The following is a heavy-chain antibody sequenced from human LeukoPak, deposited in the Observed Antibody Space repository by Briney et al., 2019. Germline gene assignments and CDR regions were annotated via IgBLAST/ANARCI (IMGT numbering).Heavy chain of an antibody. J-gene: IGHJ4*02. Sequence: SVKVSCKASGYTFTSYDINWVRQAPGQGPEWMGGIITMFGTPNYAPKFQGRVTFTADESTNTAYMELSTLRSEDTAVYYCATSRPSRELERVPKPNPRPFDYWGQGTLVIVSS. D-gene: IGHD1-1*01. CDR2: IITMFGTP. V-gene: IGHV1-69*13. CDR3: ATSRPSRELERVPKPNPRPFDY. CDR1: GYTFTSYD.